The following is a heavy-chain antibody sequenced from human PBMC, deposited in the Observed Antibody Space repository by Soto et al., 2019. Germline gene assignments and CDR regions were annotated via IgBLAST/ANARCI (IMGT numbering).Heavy chain of an antibody. V-gene: IGHV4-59*08. CDR3: ARLRYSSGLDAFDI. D-gene: IGHD6-19*01. CDR1: GGTISSYY. J-gene: IGHJ3*02. Sequence: PSETLSLTCTVSGGTISSYYWSWIRQPPGKGLEWIGYIYYSGSTNYNPSLKSRVTISVDTSKNQFSLKLSSVTAADTAVYYCARLRYSSGLDAFDIWGQGTMVTVSS. CDR2: IYYSGST.